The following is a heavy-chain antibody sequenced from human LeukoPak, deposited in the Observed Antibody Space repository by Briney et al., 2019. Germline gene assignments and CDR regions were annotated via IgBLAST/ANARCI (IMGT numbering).Heavy chain of an antibody. Sequence: TLSLTCAVSGGSISSGGYSWSWIRQPPGKGLEWIGYIYHSGSTYYNPSLKSRVTISVDRSKNQFSLKLSSVTAADTAVYYCARWLLMYYYDSSGYEDAFDIWGQGTMVTVSS. CDR3: ARWLLMYYYDSSGYEDAFDI. CDR2: IYHSGST. V-gene: IGHV4-30-2*01. J-gene: IGHJ3*02. D-gene: IGHD3-22*01. CDR1: GGSISSGGYS.